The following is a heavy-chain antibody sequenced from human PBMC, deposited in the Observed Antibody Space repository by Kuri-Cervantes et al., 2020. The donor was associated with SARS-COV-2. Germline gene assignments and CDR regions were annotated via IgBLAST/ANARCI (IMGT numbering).Heavy chain of an antibody. V-gene: IGHV3-11*01. Sequence: GESLKISCAASGFTFSDYYMSWIRQAPGKGLEWVSYISSSGSTIYYADSVKGRFTISRDNAKNSLYLQMNSLRAEDTAVYYCAKDPESTEYYFDYWGQGTLVTVSS. J-gene: IGHJ4*02. CDR2: ISSSGSTI. CDR1: GFTFSDYY. CDR3: AKDPESTEYYFDY.